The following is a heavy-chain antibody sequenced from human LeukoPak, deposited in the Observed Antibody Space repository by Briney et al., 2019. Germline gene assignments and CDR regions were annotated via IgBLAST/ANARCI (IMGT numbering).Heavy chain of an antibody. CDR3: ARFTYDYVWGSSRYYYYMDV. CDR1: GGSFSGYY. V-gene: IGHV4-34*01. J-gene: IGHJ6*03. D-gene: IGHD3-16*01. Sequence: SETLSLTCAVYGGSFSGYYWSWIRQPPGKGLEWIGEINHSGSTYYNPSLKSRVTISVDTSKNQFSLKLSSVTAADTAVYYCARFTYDYVWGSSRYYYYMDVWGKGTTVTVSS. CDR2: INHSGST.